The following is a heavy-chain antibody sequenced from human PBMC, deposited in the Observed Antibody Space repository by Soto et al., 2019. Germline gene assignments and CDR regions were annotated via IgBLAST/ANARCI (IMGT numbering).Heavy chain of an antibody. J-gene: IGHJ3*02. CDR1: GFTFSSYS. CDR2: IRSSSSYI. CDR3: AGVDTAMADDDAFDI. V-gene: IGHV3-21*01. D-gene: IGHD5-18*01. Sequence: GSLRLSCAASGFTFSSYSMNWVRQAPGKGLEWVSSIRSSSSYIYYADSVKGRFTISRDNAKNSLYLQMNSLRAEDTAVYYCAGVDTAMADDDAFDIWGQGTMVTVSS.